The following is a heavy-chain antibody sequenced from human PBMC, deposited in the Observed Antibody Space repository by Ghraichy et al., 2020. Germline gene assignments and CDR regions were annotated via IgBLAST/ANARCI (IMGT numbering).Heavy chain of an antibody. CDR1: GGSISSSNW. D-gene: IGHD3-10*01. CDR3: ARDRVVRGFATRGWFDP. Sequence: SETLSLTCAVSGGSISSSNWWSWVRQPPGKGLEWIGEIYHSGSTNYNPSLKSRVTISVDKSKNQFSLKLSSVTAADTAVYYCARDRVVRGFATRGWFDPWGQGTLVTVSS. V-gene: IGHV4-4*02. CDR2: IYHSGST. J-gene: IGHJ5*02.